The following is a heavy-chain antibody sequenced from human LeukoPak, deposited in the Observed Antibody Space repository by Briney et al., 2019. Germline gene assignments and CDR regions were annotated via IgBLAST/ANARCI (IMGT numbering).Heavy chain of an antibody. V-gene: IGHV3-21*01. J-gene: IGHJ4*02. CDR3: ARPNYDFWSGYYTHDRLRTIDY. CDR1: GFTFSSYS. D-gene: IGHD3-3*01. Sequence: GGSLRLSCAASGFTFSSYSMNWVRQAPGKGLEWVSSITSSSSYIYYADSVKGRFTISRDNAKKSLYLQMNSLRAEDTAVYYCARPNYDFWSGYYTHDRLRTIDYWGQGTLVTVSS. CDR2: ITSSSSYI.